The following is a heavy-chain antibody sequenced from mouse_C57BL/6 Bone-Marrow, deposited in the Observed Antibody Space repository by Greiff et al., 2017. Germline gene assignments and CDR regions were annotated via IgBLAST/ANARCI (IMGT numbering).Heavy chain of an antibody. CDR2: IYPSDSET. J-gene: IGHJ1*03. D-gene: IGHD2-4*01. CDR1: GYTFTSYW. CDR3: AGDYEGTGYFDV. V-gene: IGHV1-61*01. Sequence: VQLQQPGAELVRPGSSVKLSCKASGYTFTSYWMDWVKQRPGQGLEWIGNIYPSDSETHYNQKFKDKATLTVDKSSSTAYMQLSSLTSEDSAVYYCAGDYEGTGYFDVWGTGTTVTVSS.